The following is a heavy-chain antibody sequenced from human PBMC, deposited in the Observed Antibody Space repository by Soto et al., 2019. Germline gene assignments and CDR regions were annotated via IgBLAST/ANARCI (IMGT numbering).Heavy chain of an antibody. CDR3: ATSSGYYDILTGYPPVYYGMDV. J-gene: IGHJ6*01. V-gene: IGHV4-39*01. CDR1: VGSIRISSYD. CDR2: IYYSGIT. D-gene: IGHD3-9*01. Sequence: AETLSLTCTVSVGSIRISSYDWGWIRQPPGKGPPRRGSIYYSGITYYNPSLKSRVTISVDTSKNQFSLKLSSVTAADTAVYYCATSSGYYDILTGYPPVYYGMDVWGQGTTVTVSS.